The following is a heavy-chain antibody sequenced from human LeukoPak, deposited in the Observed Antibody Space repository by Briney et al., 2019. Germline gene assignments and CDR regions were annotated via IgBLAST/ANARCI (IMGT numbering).Heavy chain of an antibody. CDR3: ARGSVVTPLDY. Sequence: ASVKVSCKASGGTFSSYAISWVRQAPGQGLEWMGRIIPILGIANYAQKLQGRVTITADKSTSTAYMELSSLRSEDTAVYYCARGSVVTPLDYWGQGTLVTVSS. CDR1: GGTFSSYA. CDR2: IIPILGIA. D-gene: IGHD4-23*01. V-gene: IGHV1-69*04. J-gene: IGHJ4*02.